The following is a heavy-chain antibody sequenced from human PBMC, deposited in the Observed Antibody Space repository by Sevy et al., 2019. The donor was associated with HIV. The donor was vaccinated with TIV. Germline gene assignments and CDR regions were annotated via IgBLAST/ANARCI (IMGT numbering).Heavy chain of an antibody. D-gene: IGHD2-2*01. CDR3: ARDREGYCSSTSCYDMDV. Sequence: ASVKVSCKASGDTFSSYAISWVRQAPGQGLEWMGGIIPIFGTANYAQKFQGRVTITADKSTSTAYMELSSLRSEDTAVYYCARDREGYCSSTSCYDMDVWGKGTTVTVSS. J-gene: IGHJ6*03. CDR1: GDTFSSYA. CDR2: IIPIFGTA. V-gene: IGHV1-69*06.